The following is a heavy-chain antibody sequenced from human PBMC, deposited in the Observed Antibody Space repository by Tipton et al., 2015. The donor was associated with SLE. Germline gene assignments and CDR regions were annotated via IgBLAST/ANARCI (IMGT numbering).Heavy chain of an antibody. Sequence: TLSLTCAVSGYSISSGYYWGWIRQPPGKGLEWIGSIYHSGSTYYNPSLTSRVTISVDTSKNQFSLKLSSVTAADTAVYYCARDVRYCSSTSCQGWFDPWGQGTLVTVSS. CDR1: GYSISSGYY. J-gene: IGHJ5*02. CDR2: IYHSGST. CDR3: ARDVRYCSSTSCQGWFDP. V-gene: IGHV4-38-2*02. D-gene: IGHD2-2*01.